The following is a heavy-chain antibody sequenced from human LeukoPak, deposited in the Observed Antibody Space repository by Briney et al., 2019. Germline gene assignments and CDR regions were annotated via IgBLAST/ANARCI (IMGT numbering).Heavy chain of an antibody. CDR2: INPNSGGT. CDR3: ARDSADYGDYDY. D-gene: IGHD4-17*01. CDR1: GYTFTGYY. Sequence: SVKVSCKASGYTFTGYYMHWVRQAPGQGLEWMGWINPNSGGTNYVQKFQGRVTMTRDRSISTAYMELSRLRSDDTAVYYCARDSADYGDYDYWGQGTLVTVSS. V-gene: IGHV1-2*02. J-gene: IGHJ4*02.